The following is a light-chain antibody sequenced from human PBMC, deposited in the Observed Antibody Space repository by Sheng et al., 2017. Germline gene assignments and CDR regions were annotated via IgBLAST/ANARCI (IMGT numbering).Light chain of an antibody. CDR1: SSNIGSNY. J-gene: IGLJ3*02. Sequence: QSVLTQSPSVSGTPGQRVTISCSGNSSNIGSNYVFWYQQLPGTSPKLLIYRDNQRPSGVPDRFSGSKSGTSASLAISGLRSEDEADYYCAAWDDNLSGVFGGGTKLTVL. CDR2: RDN. V-gene: IGLV1-47*01. CDR3: AAWDDNLSGV.